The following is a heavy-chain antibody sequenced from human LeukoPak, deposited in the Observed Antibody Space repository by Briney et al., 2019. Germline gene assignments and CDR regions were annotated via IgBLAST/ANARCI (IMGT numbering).Heavy chain of an antibody. CDR3: AQNGQSGFSFDP. Sequence: SETLSLTCTVSGGSISSYYWSWIRQPPGKGLEWIGEGSDVGGTKYNPSLKSRVTISADTSKNQFSLKLSSVTAADTAVYYCAQNGQSGFSFDPWGQGTLVTVSS. CDR2: GSDVGGT. V-gene: IGHV4-34*01. J-gene: IGHJ5*02. CDR1: GGSISSYY. D-gene: IGHD2-8*01.